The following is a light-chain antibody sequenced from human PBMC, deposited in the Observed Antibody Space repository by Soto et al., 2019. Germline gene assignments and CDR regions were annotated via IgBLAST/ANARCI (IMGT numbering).Light chain of an antibody. J-gene: IGKJ1*01. CDR3: QQYNNWPPWT. Sequence: DIVMTQSPATLSVSPGDRAILSCRASEFIGDNLAWYQQKSGQSPRLLIYGASTRATAIPARFSGTRSGTEFTVTISGLQFEDVAIYYCQQYNNWPPWTFGQGTRVDIK. V-gene: IGKV3-15*01. CDR2: GAS. CDR1: EFIGDN.